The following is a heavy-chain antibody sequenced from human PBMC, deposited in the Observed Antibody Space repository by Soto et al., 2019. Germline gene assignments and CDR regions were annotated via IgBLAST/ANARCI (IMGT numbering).Heavy chain of an antibody. Sequence: QVQLVQSGAEVKKPGASVKVSCKASGYTFTSYGISWVRQAPGQGLEWMGWISAYNGNTNYAQKLQGRVTMTTDTSTSTAYMERRSLRSDDTAVYYCARDRRFLEWLHRPYYYGMDVWGQGTTVTVSS. D-gene: IGHD3-3*01. CDR3: ARDRRFLEWLHRPYYYGMDV. CDR1: GYTFTSYG. CDR2: ISAYNGNT. V-gene: IGHV1-18*01. J-gene: IGHJ6*02.